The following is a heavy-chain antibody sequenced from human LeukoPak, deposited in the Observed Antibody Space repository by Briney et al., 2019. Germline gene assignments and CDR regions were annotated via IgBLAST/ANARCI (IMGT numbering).Heavy chain of an antibody. CDR1: GFTLSDHW. CDR3: VKGGHKLDIQTTHYYYGLDV. CDR2: VESDASRT. J-gene: IGHJ6*02. Sequence: GGSLRLSCVASGFTLSDHWMYWVRQGPSRGLAHVSRVESDASRTTYADSVKGRFTISRDDAKNTMYLQMNSLRVEDTAVYYCVKGGHKLDIQTTHYYYGLDVWGQGTTVAVS. D-gene: IGHD5-12*01. V-gene: IGHV3-74*03.